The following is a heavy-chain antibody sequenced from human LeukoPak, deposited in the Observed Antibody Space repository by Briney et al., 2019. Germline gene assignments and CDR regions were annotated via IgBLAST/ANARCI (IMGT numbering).Heavy chain of an antibody. CDR3: AKGDSGYERFDY. CDR2: ISGSGDST. J-gene: IGHJ4*02. D-gene: IGHD5-12*01. CDR1: GFTFSSYA. Sequence: GGSLRLSCAASGFTFSSYAMTWVRQAPGKGLEWVSVISGSGDSTYYADSVKGRFTISRDNSKNTLSLQMNSLRAEDTAVYYCAKGDSGYERFDYWGQGTLVTVSS. V-gene: IGHV3-23*01.